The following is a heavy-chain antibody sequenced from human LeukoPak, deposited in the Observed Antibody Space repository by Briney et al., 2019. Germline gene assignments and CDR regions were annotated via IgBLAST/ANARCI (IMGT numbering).Heavy chain of an antibody. CDR3: ARESSGTYYNPLGYMDV. CDR1: GGSLSLYY. J-gene: IGHJ6*03. D-gene: IGHD3-10*01. CDR2: IFTSGIT. V-gene: IGHV4-4*07. Sequence: SETLSLTCTVSGGSLSLYYWNWIRQPAGKGLEWIGRIFTSGITNHNPSLKSRVTMSVDTSKSQFSLNLSSVTAADTAVYYCARESSGTYYNPLGYMDVWGKGTTVTVSS.